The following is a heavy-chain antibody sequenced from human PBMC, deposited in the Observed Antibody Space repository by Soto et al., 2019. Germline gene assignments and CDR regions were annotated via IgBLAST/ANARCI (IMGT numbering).Heavy chain of an antibody. CDR1: GGTFRNYA. J-gene: IGHJ6*02. V-gene: IGHV1-69*13. CDR2: IIPMFETV. D-gene: IGHD1-26*01. CDR3: ARGWDYYFGMDV. Sequence: ASVKVSCKASGGTFRNYAISWVRQAPGQGLEWMGGIIPMFETVNYQQRFQGRVTITADESTTTAYMELSSLGSDDTAVYYCARGWDYYFGMDVWGQGTTVTVPS.